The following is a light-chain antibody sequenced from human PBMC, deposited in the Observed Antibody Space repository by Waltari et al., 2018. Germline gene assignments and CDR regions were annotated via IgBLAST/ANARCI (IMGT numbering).Light chain of an antibody. CDR2: WAS. J-gene: IGKJ1*01. V-gene: IGKV4-1*01. Sequence: DIVMNQSQESLAVPLGETATINCKSSQSVLYSSNDKNYFAWYQQKPGQPPKLLIYWASTRESGVPDRFSGSGSGTDFTLTISSLQAEDAAVYYCQQYYNDATFGQGTKVEIK. CDR3: QQYYNDAT. CDR1: QSVLYSSNDKNY.